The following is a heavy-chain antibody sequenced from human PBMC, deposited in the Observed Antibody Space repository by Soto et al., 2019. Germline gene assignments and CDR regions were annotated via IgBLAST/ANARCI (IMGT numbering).Heavy chain of an antibody. CDR1: GITFSGHA. CDR2: IWDDGSNK. CDR3: ARDGQGLAPYALDV. J-gene: IGHJ6*02. Sequence: QVQLVESGGGVAQTGRSLRLSWTVSGITFSGHAMHWGRQAPGQGLEWVTKIWDDGSNKYYAESVKGRFTISRDNSKNTLYLQMNSLRVEDTAVYYCARDGQGLAPYALDVWGQGTSVTVSS. V-gene: IGHV3-33*01. D-gene: IGHD6-19*01.